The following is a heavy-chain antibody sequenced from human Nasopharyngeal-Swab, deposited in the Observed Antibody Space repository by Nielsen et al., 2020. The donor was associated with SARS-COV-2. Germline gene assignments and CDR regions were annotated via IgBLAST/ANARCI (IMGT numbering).Heavy chain of an antibody. V-gene: IGHV3-11*01. J-gene: IGHJ6*02. Sequence: WIRQPPGKGLEWVSYISSSGSTIYYADSVKGRFTISRDNAKNSLYLQMNSLRAEDTAVYYRARAGNFWSGYYRSYYYGMDVWGQGTTVTVSS. CDR3: ARAGNFWSGYYRSYYYGMDV. CDR2: ISSSGSTI. D-gene: IGHD3-3*01.